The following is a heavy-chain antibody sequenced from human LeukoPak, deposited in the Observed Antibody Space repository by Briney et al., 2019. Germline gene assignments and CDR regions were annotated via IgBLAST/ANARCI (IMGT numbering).Heavy chain of an antibody. Sequence: GASVKVSCKASVYTFTTYDINWVRQATGQGLEWMGWMNPNSGNTGYAQKFQGRVTMTRNTSISTAYMELSSLRSEDTAVYYCARGRGSGHKGNWFDPWGQGTLVTVSS. D-gene: IGHD6-19*01. CDR3: ARGRGSGHKGNWFDP. CDR1: VYTFTTYD. J-gene: IGHJ5*02. V-gene: IGHV1-8*01. CDR2: MNPNSGNT.